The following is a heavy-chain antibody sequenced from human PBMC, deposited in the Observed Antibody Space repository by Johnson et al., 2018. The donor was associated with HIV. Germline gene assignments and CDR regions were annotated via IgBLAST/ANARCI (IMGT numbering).Heavy chain of an antibody. CDR1: GFTFSSYD. D-gene: IGHD3-3*01. CDR3: AKDGLRLGVVSAFDI. Sequence: VQLVESGGGLVQPGGSLRLSCAASGFTFSSYDMHWVRQATGKGLEWVSAIGTAGDTYYPGSVKGRFTISRDNSKNTVYLQMNSLRPDDTAVYYCAKDGLRLGVVSAFDIWGQGTMVTVSS. J-gene: IGHJ3*02. CDR2: IGTAGDT. V-gene: IGHV3-13*01.